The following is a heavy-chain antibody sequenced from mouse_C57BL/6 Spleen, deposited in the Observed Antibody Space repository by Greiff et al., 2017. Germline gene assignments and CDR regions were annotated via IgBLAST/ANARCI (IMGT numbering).Heavy chain of an antibody. D-gene: IGHD1-1*01. J-gene: IGHJ3*01. Sequence: VQLQQSGAELVRPGASVTLSCKASGYTFTDYEMPWVKQTPVHGLEWIGAIDPETGGTAYNQKFKGKAILTADKSSSTAYMELRSLTSEDSAVYYCTRVTTVVEETWFAYWGQGTLVTVSA. CDR3: TRVTTVVEETWFAY. CDR2: IDPETGGT. V-gene: IGHV1-15*01. CDR1: GYTFTDYE.